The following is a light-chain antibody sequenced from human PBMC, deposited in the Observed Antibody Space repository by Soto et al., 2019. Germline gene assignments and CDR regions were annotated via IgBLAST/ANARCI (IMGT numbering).Light chain of an antibody. CDR2: DAS. Sequence: EIVLTQSPATLSLSPGERATLSCRASQSVSSYLAWYQQKPGQAPRLLIYDASNRATGIPARFSGSGSGPDFTLTINSLEPEDFAVYYCQQRSNWPPRLTFGGGTKVEIK. CDR1: QSVSSY. J-gene: IGKJ4*01. V-gene: IGKV3-11*01. CDR3: QQRSNWPPRLT.